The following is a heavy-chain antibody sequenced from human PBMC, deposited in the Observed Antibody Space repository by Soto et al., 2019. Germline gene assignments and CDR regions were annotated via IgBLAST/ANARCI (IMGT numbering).Heavy chain of an antibody. CDR2: MNPDSGNT. CDR3: ARSVGGSNVNFDY. Sequence: QVQLVQSGAEVRTPGASVKVSCKASGYTFTSYDINWVRQATGQGPEWMGRMNPDSGNTGYVQKFQGRVTMTRNTAISTAYMELSSLRSEDTAVYYCARSVGGSNVNFDYWGHGTLVTVSS. D-gene: IGHD3-10*01. CDR1: GYTFTSYD. V-gene: IGHV1-8*01. J-gene: IGHJ4*01.